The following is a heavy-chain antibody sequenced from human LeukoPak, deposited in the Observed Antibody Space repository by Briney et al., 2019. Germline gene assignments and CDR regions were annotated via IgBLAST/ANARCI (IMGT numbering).Heavy chain of an antibody. CDR3: ARTATVTTVSWFDP. CDR2: IYYSGST. J-gene: IGHJ5*02. CDR1: GGSVSSGSYY. V-gene: IGHV4-61*01. D-gene: IGHD4-11*01. Sequence: SKTLSLTCTVSGGSVSSGSYYWSWIRQPPGKGLEWIGYIYYSGSTNYNPSLKSRVTISVDTSKNQFSLKLSSVTAADTAVYYCARTATVTTVSWFDPWGQGTLVTVSS.